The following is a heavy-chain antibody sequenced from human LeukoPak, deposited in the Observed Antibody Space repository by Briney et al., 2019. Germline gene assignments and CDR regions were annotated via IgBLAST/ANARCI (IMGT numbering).Heavy chain of an antibody. V-gene: IGHV1-8*01. CDR2: MNPNSGNT. CDR1: GYTFTSYD. CDR3: AIGVRDTGDFDY. Sequence: ASVKVSCKASGYTFTSYDFNWVRQASGQGLEWMGWMNPNSGNTGYAQNFQGRVTMTRDTSIGTAYMELSSLRSEDTAVYYYAIGVRDTGDFDYWGQGTLVTVSS. J-gene: IGHJ4*02. D-gene: IGHD3-16*01.